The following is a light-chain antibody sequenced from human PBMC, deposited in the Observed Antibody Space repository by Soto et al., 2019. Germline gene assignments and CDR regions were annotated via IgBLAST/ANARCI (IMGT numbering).Light chain of an antibody. CDR2: GAS. CDR3: QQHNLWPWT. V-gene: IGKV3-15*01. CDR1: QGVSTK. Sequence: EIVMTQSPATPSVSPGERVTLSCRASQGVSTKLAWYQQKPGQAPRLLIFGASARATDIPARFSGSGSGTDFTVTISSLQSEDFAVYYCQQHNLWPWTFGQGTKVDIK. J-gene: IGKJ1*01.